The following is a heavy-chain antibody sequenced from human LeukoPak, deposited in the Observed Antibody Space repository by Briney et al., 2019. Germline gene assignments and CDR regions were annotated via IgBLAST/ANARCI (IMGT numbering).Heavy chain of an antibody. J-gene: IGHJ4*02. V-gene: IGHV4-4*09. CDR2: MHISEST. D-gene: IGHD2-21*02. CDR1: GDSISTNY. CDR3: ARRSVVTAYDY. Sequence: SETLSLTCTVSGDSISTNYWSWIRQPPGKGLEWIGYMHISESTNYNPSLTSRVTVSVDTSKNQFSLKMTSVTAADTAVYYCARRSVVTAYDYWGQGTLVTVSS.